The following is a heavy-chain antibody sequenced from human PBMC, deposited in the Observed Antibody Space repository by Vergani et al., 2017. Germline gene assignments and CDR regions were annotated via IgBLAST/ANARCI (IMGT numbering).Heavy chain of an antibody. J-gene: IGHJ5*02. CDR1: GYTFNTYW. D-gene: IGHD3-10*01. V-gene: IGHV5-51*03. CDR2: IYPDDSDT. Sequence: DVHLEQSGVEVKKPGESLKISCKASGYTFNTYWIRWVRQMPGKGLEWMGSIYPDDSDTRYSPSFQGQVTISVDKSIKTAFLQWGSLKASDTGIFYCARNYYGSGTDYSWFDPWGQGTLVTVSS. CDR3: ARNYYGSGTDYSWFDP.